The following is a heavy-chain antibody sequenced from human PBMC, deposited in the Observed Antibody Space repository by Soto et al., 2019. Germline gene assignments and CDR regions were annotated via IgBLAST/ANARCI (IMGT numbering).Heavy chain of an antibody. D-gene: IGHD2-8*01. CDR2: ISSSSSYI. V-gene: IGHV3-21*01. CDR1: GFTFSSYS. J-gene: IGHJ6*03. Sequence: GGSLRLSCAASGFTFSSYSMNWVRQAPGKGLEWVSSISSSSSYIYYADSVKGRFTISRDNAKNSLYLQMNSLRAEDTAVYYCARGDDAGLLIPPYYYYMDVWGKGTTVTVSS. CDR3: ARGDDAGLLIPPYYYYMDV.